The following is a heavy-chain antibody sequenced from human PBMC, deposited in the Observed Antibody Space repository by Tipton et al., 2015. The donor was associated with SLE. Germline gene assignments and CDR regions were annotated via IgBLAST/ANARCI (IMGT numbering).Heavy chain of an antibody. CDR2: VYHSGST. D-gene: IGHD2-15*01. CDR1: GGSIRSSGNF. CDR3: ARALGGRCSGGNCYSLFDP. V-gene: IGHV4-39*07. Sequence: TLSLTCAVSGGSIRSSGNFCAWIRQPPGKRPEWIGNVYHSGSTYYNPSLKGRVTILVETSKNQFSLRLLSVTAADTAVYFCARALGGRCSGGNCYSLFDPWGQGTLVTVSS. J-gene: IGHJ5*02.